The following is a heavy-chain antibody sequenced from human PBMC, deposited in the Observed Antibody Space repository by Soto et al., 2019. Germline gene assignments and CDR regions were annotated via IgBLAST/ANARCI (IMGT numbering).Heavy chain of an antibody. CDR3: ARTGYCSSTSCYLSWFDP. D-gene: IGHD2-2*01. V-gene: IGHV1-69*02. J-gene: IGHJ5*02. CDR2: IIPILGIA. Sequence: HVQLVQSGAEVKKPGSSVKVSCKASGGTFSSYTISWVRQAPGQGLEWMGRIIPILGIANYAQKFQGRVTITADKSTSTAYMELSSLRSEDTAVYYCARTGYCSSTSCYLSWFDPWGQGTLVTVSS. CDR1: GGTFSSYT.